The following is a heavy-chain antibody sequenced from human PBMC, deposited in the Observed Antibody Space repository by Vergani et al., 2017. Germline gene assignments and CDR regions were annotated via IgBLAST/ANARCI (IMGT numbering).Heavy chain of an antibody. CDR3: GRKQSPASLMDKPIDI. CDR1: GFIFSDYY. D-gene: IGHD1/OR15-1a*01. V-gene: IGHV3-11*01. CDR2: FSDGVETK. J-gene: IGHJ5*02. Sequence: QVQLVASGGGLVRPGGSLRLSCAASGFIFSDYYMTWIRPTPGKGLECLAHFSDGVETKMYAESLKGRFTVSRNNTKNLLILQMKTLKGDATATYYFGRKQSPASLMDKPIDIWGQGTLVTVSS.